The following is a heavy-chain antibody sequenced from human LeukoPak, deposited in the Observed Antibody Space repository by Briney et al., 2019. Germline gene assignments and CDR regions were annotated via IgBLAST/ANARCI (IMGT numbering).Heavy chain of an antibody. D-gene: IGHD3-22*01. V-gene: IGHV3-30*02. CDR2: IRYDGSNK. CDR3: AREPDYYDSSGYYSNY. CDR1: GFNFSSYG. J-gene: IGHJ4*02. Sequence: PGGSLRLSSAASGFNFSSYGMHWVRQAPGKGLEWVAFIRYDGSNKYYADSVKGRFTISRYNSKNTLYLQMNSLRAEDTAVYYCAREPDYYDSSGYYSNYWGQGTLVTVSS.